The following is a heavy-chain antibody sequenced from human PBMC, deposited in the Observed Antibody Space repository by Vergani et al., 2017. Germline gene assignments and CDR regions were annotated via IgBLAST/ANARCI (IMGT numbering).Heavy chain of an antibody. CDR2: IIPIFGTA. V-gene: IGHV1-69*13. J-gene: IGHJ6*02. D-gene: IGHD1-1*01. CDR1: GGTFSSYA. CDR3: ARAFWNDGYYYYYGMDV. Sequence: QVQLVQSGAEVKKPGSSVKVSCKASGGTFSSYAISWVRQAPGLGLEWMGRIIPIFGTANYAQKFQGRVTITADESTSTAYMELSSLRSEDTAVYYCARAFWNDGYYYYYGMDVWGQGTTVTVSS.